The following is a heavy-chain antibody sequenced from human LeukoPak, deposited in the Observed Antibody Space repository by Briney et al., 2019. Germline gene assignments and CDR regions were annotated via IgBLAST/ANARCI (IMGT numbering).Heavy chain of an antibody. V-gene: IGHV3-33*01. J-gene: IGHJ4*02. Sequence: GGSLRLSCAASGFTFSNYGMHWVRQAPGKGLEWVALIWYDGSNKYYADSVKGRFTISRDNSKNTLYLQMNSLRAEDTAVYYCARGQFIAAAGTVDYWGQGTLVTVSS. CDR1: GFTFSNYG. CDR2: IWYDGSNK. CDR3: ARGQFIAAAGTVDY. D-gene: IGHD6-13*01.